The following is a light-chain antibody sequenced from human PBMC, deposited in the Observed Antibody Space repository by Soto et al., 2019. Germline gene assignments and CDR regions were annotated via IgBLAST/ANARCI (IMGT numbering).Light chain of an antibody. J-gene: IGKJ1*01. Sequence: DLVMTQSPLSLPVTPGEPASISCTSSQSLLHSNGYKYLDWYLQKPGQSPQLLIYLGSNRASGVPDRFSGSGSGTDFTLKISRVEAEDVGVYYCMQALQTPRTFGQGTKVEIK. CDR1: QSLLHSNGYKY. CDR3: MQALQTPRT. CDR2: LGS. V-gene: IGKV2-28*01.